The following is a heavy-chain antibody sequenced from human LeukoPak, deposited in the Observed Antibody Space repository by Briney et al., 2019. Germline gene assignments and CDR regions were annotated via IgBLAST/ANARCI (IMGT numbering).Heavy chain of an antibody. J-gene: IGHJ4*02. CDR1: GFIFSNYG. CDR2: IWYDGSKE. Sequence: GGSLRLSCAASGFIFSNYGMHWVRQAPGKGLEWVALIWYDGSKEYYVDSVKGRFTISRDNSKNTLFLQMNSLRAEDTAVYYCAGSSSWYTPSDYWGQGTLVTVSS. V-gene: IGHV3-33*01. D-gene: IGHD6-13*01. CDR3: AGSSSWYTPSDY.